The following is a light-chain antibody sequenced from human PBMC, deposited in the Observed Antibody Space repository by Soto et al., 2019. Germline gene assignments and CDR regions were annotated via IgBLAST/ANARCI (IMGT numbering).Light chain of an antibody. CDR2: ATS. J-gene: IGKJ4*01. CDR3: RQYGSSHFT. V-gene: IGKV3-20*01. Sequence: EIVLTQSPGTLSLSPGERATLSCRASQTVSTSYFAWYQQKPDQPPRLLIYATSNRATGTPDRLSGSGSGTDCSLTTPRLEPEDFAVYYCRQYGSSHFTFGGETKVEIK. CDR1: QTVSTSY.